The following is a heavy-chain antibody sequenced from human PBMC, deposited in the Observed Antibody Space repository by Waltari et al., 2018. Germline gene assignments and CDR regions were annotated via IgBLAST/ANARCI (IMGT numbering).Heavy chain of an antibody. CDR3: AKDLRDYSNDY. CDR1: GFAFSTYA. D-gene: IGHD4-4*01. Sequence: EVQLLESGGGLVQPGGSLRISCAASGFAFSTYAMTWARQAPGKGLEWVSLIYGGGSPTHYADSVKGRFTISRDDSKNTLFLEMNSLRVEDTAVYYCAKDLRDYSNDYWGQGTLVTVSS. V-gene: IGHV3-23*03. J-gene: IGHJ4*02. CDR2: IYGGGSPT.